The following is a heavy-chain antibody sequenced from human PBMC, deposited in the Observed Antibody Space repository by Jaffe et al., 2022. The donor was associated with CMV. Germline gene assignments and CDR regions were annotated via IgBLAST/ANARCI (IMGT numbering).Heavy chain of an antibody. CDR2: IYYSGST. V-gene: IGHV4-59*01. D-gene: IGHD6-19*01. CDR1: GGSISSYY. CDR3: ARWAVAGPAEDAFDI. Sequence: QVQLQESGPGLVKPSETLSLTCTVSGGSISSYYWSWIRQPPGKGLEWIGYIYYSGSTNYNPSLKSRVTISVDTSKNQFSLKLSSVTAADTAVYYCARWAVAGPAEDAFDIWGQGTMVTVSS. J-gene: IGHJ3*02.